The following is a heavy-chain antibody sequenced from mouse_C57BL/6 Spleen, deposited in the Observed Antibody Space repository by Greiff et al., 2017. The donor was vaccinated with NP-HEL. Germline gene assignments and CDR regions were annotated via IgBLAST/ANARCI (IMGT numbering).Heavy chain of an antibody. CDR1: GYTFTSYW. CDR3: ASDPNFDY. Sequence: QVQLKQPGAELVMPGASVKLSCKASGYTFTSYWMHWVKQRPGQGLEWIGEIDPSDSYTNYNQKFKGKSTLTVDKSSSTAYMQLSSLTSEDSAVYYCASDPNFDYWGQGTTLTVSS. J-gene: IGHJ2*01. V-gene: IGHV1-69*01. CDR2: IDPSDSYT.